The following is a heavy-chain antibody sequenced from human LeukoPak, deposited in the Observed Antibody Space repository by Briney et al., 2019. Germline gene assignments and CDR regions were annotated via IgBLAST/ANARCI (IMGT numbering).Heavy chain of an antibody. CDR2: MNPNSGNT. CDR1: GYTFTSYG. J-gene: IGHJ4*02. CDR3: ASAYYDFWSGYKGYFDY. D-gene: IGHD3-3*01. Sequence: ASVKVSCKASGYTFTSYGINWVRQATGQGLEWMGWMNPNSGNTGYAQKFQGRVTMTRNTSISTAYMELSSLRSEDTAVYCCASAYYDFWSGYKGYFDYWGQGTLVTVSS. V-gene: IGHV1-8*01.